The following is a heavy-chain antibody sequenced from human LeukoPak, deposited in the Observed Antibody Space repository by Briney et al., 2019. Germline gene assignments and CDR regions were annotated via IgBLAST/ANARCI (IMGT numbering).Heavy chain of an antibody. V-gene: IGHV4-30-4*08. D-gene: IGHD1-1*01. Sequence: SETLSLTCTVSGGSISSGGYYWSWIRQHPGKGLEWIGYIYYSGSTYYNPSLKSRVTISVDTSKHQFPLKLSSVTASDTAVYYCARLTPAGRYWGQGTLVTVSS. CDR3: ARLTPAGRY. CDR1: GGSISSGGYY. CDR2: IYYSGST. J-gene: IGHJ1*01.